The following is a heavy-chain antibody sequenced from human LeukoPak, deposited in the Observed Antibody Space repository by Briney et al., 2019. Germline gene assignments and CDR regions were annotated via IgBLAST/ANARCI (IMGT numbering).Heavy chain of an antibody. CDR2: IYYSGST. D-gene: IGHD6-13*01. CDR3: VRVSGRAAAGDSIFDY. J-gene: IGHJ4*02. Sequence: SETLSLTCTVSGGSISSSSYYWGWIRQPPGKGLEWIGSIYYSGSTYYNPSLKSRVTISVDTSKNQFSLKLSSVTAADTAVYYCVRVSGRAAAGDSIFDYWGQGTLVTVSS. CDR1: GGSISSSSYY. V-gene: IGHV4-39*07.